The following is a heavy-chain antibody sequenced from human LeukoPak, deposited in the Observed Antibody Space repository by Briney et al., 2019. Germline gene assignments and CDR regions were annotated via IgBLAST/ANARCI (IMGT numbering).Heavy chain of an antibody. Sequence: SETLSLTCTVSGGSFSSSTYYWGWIRQPPGKGLEWIGSIYYSGSTYYNPSLKSRVTISVDTSKNQFSLKLSSVTAADTAVYYCARLNNWYFDLWGRGTLVTVSS. CDR2: IYYSGST. V-gene: IGHV4-39*01. CDR3: ARLNNWYFDL. D-gene: IGHD2/OR15-2a*01. J-gene: IGHJ2*01. CDR1: GGSFSSSTYY.